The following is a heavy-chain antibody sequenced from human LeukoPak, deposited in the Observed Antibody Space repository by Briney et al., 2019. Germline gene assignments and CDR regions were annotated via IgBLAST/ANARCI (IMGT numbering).Heavy chain of an antibody. D-gene: IGHD6-19*01. CDR2: ISGSTSSI. Sequence: GGSLRLSCAASGFTLSGYSMNWVRQAPGKGLEWVSYISGSTSSISYADSVKGRFTTSRDNARNSLYLQMNSLRDEDTAVYYCARVGSKWLVNDYWGQGTLVTVSS. CDR3: ARVGSKWLVNDY. CDR1: GFTLSGYS. J-gene: IGHJ4*02. V-gene: IGHV3-48*02.